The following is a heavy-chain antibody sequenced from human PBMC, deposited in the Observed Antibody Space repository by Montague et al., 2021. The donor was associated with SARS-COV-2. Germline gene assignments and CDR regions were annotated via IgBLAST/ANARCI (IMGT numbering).Heavy chain of an antibody. Sequence: SLRLSCAASGFTFSSYAMHWVRQAPGKGLEWVAVISYDGSNKYYANSVRGRFTFSRDNSKNTLYLEMNSLRAEDTAVYYCAKARYDSSGYHFEHWGQVILVTVS. CDR1: GFTFSSYA. D-gene: IGHD3-22*01. CDR3: AKARYDSSGYHFEH. V-gene: IGHV3-30-3*01. CDR2: ISYDGSNK. J-gene: IGHJ4*02.